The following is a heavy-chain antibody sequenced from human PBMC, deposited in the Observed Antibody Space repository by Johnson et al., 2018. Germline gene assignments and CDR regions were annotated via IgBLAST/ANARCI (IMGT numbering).Heavy chain of an antibody. J-gene: IGHJ1*01. CDR2: IRNKVNSYTT. D-gene: IGHD1-26*01. CDR3: ETGWLGDNQH. CDR1: GFTFSDHY. Sequence: VQLVQSGGGLVQPGGSLRLSCAASGFTFSDHYMDWVRQAPGKGLEWVGRIRNKVNSYTTEYAASVKGRFTISGDDSNHSLYLQMNTLKTEDMAVYYCETGWLGDNQHWGQGTLVTVSS. V-gene: IGHV3-72*01.